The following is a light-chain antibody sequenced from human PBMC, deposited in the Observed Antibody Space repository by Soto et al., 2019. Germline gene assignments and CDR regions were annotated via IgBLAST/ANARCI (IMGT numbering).Light chain of an antibody. V-gene: IGLV2-14*01. Sequence: QSALTQPASVSGSPGQSITISCTGTSSDVGGYNYVSWYQQHPGKAPKLMIYDVSNRPSGVSNRFSGSKSGNTASLTISGLQAEDVADYYCSSYTSSSTPYVVFGGGTKLTVL. J-gene: IGLJ2*01. CDR1: SSDVGGYNY. CDR3: SSYTSSSTPYVV. CDR2: DVS.